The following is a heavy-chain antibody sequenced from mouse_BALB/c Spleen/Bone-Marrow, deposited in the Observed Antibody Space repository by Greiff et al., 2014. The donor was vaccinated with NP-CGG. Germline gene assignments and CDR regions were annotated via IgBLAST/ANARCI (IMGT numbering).Heavy chain of an antibody. Sequence: EVQLQQSGTALARPGASVKMSCKASGYSFTSYWMHWVKQGPGQGLEWIGAIYPGNSDTSYNQKFKGKAKLTAVTSASTAYMELSSLTNEDSAVYYCTRGAYYDYSYYAMDYWGQGTSVTVSS. CDR3: TRGAYYDYSYYAMDY. D-gene: IGHD2-4*01. V-gene: IGHV1-5*01. J-gene: IGHJ4*01. CDR1: GYSFTSYW. CDR2: IYPGNSDT.